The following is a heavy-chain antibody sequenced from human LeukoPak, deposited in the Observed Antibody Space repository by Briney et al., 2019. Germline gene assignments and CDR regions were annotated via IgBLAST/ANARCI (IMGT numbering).Heavy chain of an antibody. CDR3: ARAQDLFTAGLFYYFDY. J-gene: IGHJ4*02. CDR2: ISSSGSTI. CDR1: GFTFSDYY. Sequence: PGGSLRLSCAASGFTFSDYYMSWIRQAPGKGLEGVSYISSSGSTIYYAASVKGRFTISRDNAKNSLYLQMNSLRAEDTAVYYCARAQDLFTAGLFYYFDYWGQGTLVTVSS. D-gene: IGHD5-18*01. V-gene: IGHV3-11*01.